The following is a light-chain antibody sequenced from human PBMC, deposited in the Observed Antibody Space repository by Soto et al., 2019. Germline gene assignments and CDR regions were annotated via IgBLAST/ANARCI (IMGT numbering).Light chain of an antibody. Sequence: EIVMTQSPATLSASPVDIAKLCFMASQSVDNDLAWYQQKPGQAPRLLIYGASSRATGIPDRFSGSGSGTDFTLTISRLEPEDFAVYYCQQYGSSPWTCGQGTKGDI. CDR1: QSVDND. V-gene: IGKV3-20*01. CDR3: QQYGSSPWT. J-gene: IGKJ1*01. CDR2: GAS.